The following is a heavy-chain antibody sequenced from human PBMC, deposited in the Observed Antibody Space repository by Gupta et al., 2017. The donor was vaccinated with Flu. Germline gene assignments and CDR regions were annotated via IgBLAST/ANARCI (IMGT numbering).Heavy chain of an antibody. CDR2: INHSGST. V-gene: IGHV4-34*01. Sequence: QVQLQQWGAGLLKPSETLSLTCAVYGGSFSGYYWSWIRQPPGKGLEWIGEINHSGSTNYNPSLKSRVTISVDTSKNQFSLKLSSVTAADTAVYYCADSSGWRGAFDYWGQGTLVTVSS. CDR1: GGSFSGYY. CDR3: ADSSGWRGAFDY. D-gene: IGHD6-19*01. J-gene: IGHJ4*02.